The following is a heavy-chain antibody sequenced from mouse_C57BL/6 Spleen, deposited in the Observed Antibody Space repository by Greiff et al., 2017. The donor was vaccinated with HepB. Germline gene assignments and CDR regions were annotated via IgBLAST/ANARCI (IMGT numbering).Heavy chain of an antibody. J-gene: IGHJ3*01. CDR3: GRGSNLSWFAY. CDR1: GYTFTSYG. CDR2: IYPRSGNT. V-gene: IGHV1-81*01. Sequence: VQLQQSGAELARPGASVKLSCKASGYTFTSYGISWVKQRTGQGLEWIGEIYPRSGNTYYNEKFKGKATLTADKSSSTAYMELRSLTSEDSAVYFCGRGSNLSWFAYWGQGTLVTVSA. D-gene: IGHD2-5*01.